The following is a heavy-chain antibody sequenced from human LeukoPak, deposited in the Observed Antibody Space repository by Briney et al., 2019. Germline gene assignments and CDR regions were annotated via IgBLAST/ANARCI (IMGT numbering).Heavy chain of an antibody. CDR1: GASVNSGSSY. CDR2: IYYSGST. CDR3: ASAPSSCSSTSCYQFYFDY. Sequence: SETLSLTCTVSGASVNSGSSYWGWIRQPPGKRLEWIGYIYYSGSTYYNPSLKSRVTISVDRSKNQFSLKLSSVTAADTAVYYCASAPSSCSSTSCYQFYFDYWGQGTLVTVSS. D-gene: IGHD2-2*01. J-gene: IGHJ4*02. V-gene: IGHV4-61*01.